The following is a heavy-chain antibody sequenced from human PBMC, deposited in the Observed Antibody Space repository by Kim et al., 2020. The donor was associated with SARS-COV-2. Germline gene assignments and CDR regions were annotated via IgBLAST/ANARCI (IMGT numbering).Heavy chain of an antibody. V-gene: IGHV3-13*01. CDR3: ARMLSSGWYDY. J-gene: IGHJ4*02. CDR1: GFTFSSYD. D-gene: IGHD6-19*01. CDR2: IGTAGDT. Sequence: GGSLRLSCAASGFTFSSYDMHWVRQATGKGLEWVSAIGTAGDTYYPGSVKGRFTISRENAKNSLYLQMNSLRAGDTAVYYCARMLSSGWYDYWGQGTLVTVSS.